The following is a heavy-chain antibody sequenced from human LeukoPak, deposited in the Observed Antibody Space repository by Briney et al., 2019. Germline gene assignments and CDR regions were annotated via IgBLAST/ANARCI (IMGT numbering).Heavy chain of an antibody. J-gene: IGHJ4*02. D-gene: IGHD4-11*01. CDR3: ARGSDIHDYSNCGYYFDY. V-gene: IGHV1-46*03. Sequence: ASVKVSCKASGYTFTSYYMHWVRQAPGQGFEWMGIINPSGGSTSYAQKFQGRVTMTRDTSTSTVYMELSSLRSEDTAVYYCARGSDIHDYSNCGYYFDYWGQGTLVTVSS. CDR2: INPSGGST. CDR1: GYTFTSYY.